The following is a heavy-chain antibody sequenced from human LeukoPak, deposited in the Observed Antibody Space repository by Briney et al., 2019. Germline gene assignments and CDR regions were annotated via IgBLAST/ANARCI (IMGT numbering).Heavy chain of an antibody. J-gene: IGHJ6*03. CDR3: ARASGSSGHYYYYMDV. D-gene: IGHD6-13*01. V-gene: IGHV4-61*08. CDR2: IYYSGST. CDR1: GGSISSGDYY. Sequence: SETLSLTCTVSGGSISSGDYYWSWIRQPPGKGLEWIGYIYYSGSTNYNPSLKSRVTISVDTSKNQFSLKLSSVTAADTAVYYCARASGSSGHYYYYMDVWGKGTTVTVSS.